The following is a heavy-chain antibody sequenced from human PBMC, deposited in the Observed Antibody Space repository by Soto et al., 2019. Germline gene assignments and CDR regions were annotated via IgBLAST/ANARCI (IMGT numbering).Heavy chain of an antibody. V-gene: IGHV1-69*13. CDR2: IIPIFGTA. CDR1: GGTFSSYA. J-gene: IGHJ5*02. Sequence: ASVKVSCKASGGTFSSYAISWVRQAPGQGLEWMGGIIPIFGTANYAQKFQGRVTITADESKNQFSLKLSSVTAADTAVYYCARVPSPWGQGTLVTVSS. CDR3: ARVPSP.